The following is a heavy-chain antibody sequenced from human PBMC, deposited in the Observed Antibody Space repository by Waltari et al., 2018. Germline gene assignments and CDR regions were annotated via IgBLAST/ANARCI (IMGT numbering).Heavy chain of an antibody. CDR3: AGDRESR. V-gene: IGHV3-7*01. CDR1: FTFSDYW. CDR2: INPDRSRR. J-gene: IGHJ6*02. Sequence: EVQLVESGGDLVQPGGSLRLSCAAFTFSDYWRSWVGEAPGKGVEWRAIINPDRSRRYYLDSVKGRFTIARDNAKKSLYLQMNSLRVEDTAVYYCAGDRESRWGQGTTVTVSS.